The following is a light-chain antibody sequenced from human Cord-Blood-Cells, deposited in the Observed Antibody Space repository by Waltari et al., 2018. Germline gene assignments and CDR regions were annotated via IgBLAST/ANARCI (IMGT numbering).Light chain of an antibody. CDR1: SPTIGAGYD. V-gene: IGLV1-40*01. CDR2: GNS. J-gene: IGLJ3*02. Sequence: GSSPTIGAGYDGHWYQQLPGTAPKLLIYGNSNRPSGVPDGFSGSKSGTSASLAITGPQAEDEADYSCQSHDRSVPWVFGGGTKLTVL. CDR3: QSHDRSVPWV.